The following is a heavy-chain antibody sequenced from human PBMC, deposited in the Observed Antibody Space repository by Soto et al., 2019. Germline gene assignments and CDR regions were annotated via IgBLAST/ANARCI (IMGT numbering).Heavy chain of an antibody. CDR1: GFTFSSYG. V-gene: IGHV3-33*01. J-gene: IGHJ4*02. CDR2: IWYDGSNK. D-gene: IGHD5-12*01. Sequence: QVQLVESGGGVVQPGRSLRLSCAASGFTFSSYGMHWVRQAPGKGLEWVAVIWYDGSNKYYADSVKGRFTISRDNSKNTLYLQMNSLRAEDTAVYYCASRRTRRWLQLDYWGQGTLVTVSS. CDR3: ASRRTRRWLQLDY.